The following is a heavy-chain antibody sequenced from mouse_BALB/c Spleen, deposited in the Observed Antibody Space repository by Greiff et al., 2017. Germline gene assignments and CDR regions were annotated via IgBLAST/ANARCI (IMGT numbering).Heavy chain of an antibody. CDR1: GYTFTSYT. Sequence: QVQLKQSGADLARPGASVKMSCKASGYTFTSYTMHWVKQRPGQGLEWIGYINPSSGYTNYNQKFKDKATLTADKSSSTAYMQLSSLTSEDSAVYYCARRGGSSYAMDYWGQGTSVTVSS. V-gene: IGHV1-4*01. CDR3: ARRGGSSYAMDY. J-gene: IGHJ4*01. CDR2: INPSSGYT. D-gene: IGHD1-1*01.